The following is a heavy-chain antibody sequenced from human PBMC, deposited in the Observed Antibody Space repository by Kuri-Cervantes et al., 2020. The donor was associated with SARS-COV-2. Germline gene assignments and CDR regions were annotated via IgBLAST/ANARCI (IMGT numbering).Heavy chain of an antibody. D-gene: IGHD3-10*01. CDR3: TKVQGNGENAFDI. J-gene: IGHJ3*02. Sequence: GGSLRLSCTASGFTFGDYAMSWVRQAPGKGLEWVGFIRSKAYGGTTEYAASVKGRFTISRDDSKSIAYLQMNSLKTEDTAVYYCTKVQGNGENAFDIWGQGTMVTVSS. V-gene: IGHV3-49*04. CDR2: IRSKAYGGTT. CDR1: GFTFGDYA.